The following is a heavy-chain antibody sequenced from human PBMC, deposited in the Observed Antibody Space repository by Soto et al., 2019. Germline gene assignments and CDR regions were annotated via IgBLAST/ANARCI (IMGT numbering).Heavy chain of an antibody. J-gene: IGHJ4*02. CDR3: ASKAACGGDCYAFDA. CDR2: IIPLFGAA. CDR1: GGIFSSNT. Sequence: QVYLVQSGAEVKKPGSSVKISCKASGGIFSSNTINWVRQAAGQGLEWMGGIIPLFGAANYAEKFQGRVTITEDKSKKAEYMELTSLRSEDTAVYYCASKAACGGDCYAFDAWGQGTLVTVSS. V-gene: IGHV1-69*06. D-gene: IGHD2-21*02.